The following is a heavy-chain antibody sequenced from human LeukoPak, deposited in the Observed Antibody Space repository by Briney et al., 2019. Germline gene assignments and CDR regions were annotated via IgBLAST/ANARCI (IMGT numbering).Heavy chain of an antibody. CDR2: INPNSGGT. CDR1: GYTFTGYY. V-gene: IGHV1-2*02. D-gene: IGHD5-12*01. J-gene: IGHJ4*02. CDR3: ASAPPTDIVALDY. Sequence: ASVKVSCKASGYTFTGYYMHWVRQAPGQGLEWMGWINPNSGGTNYAQKFQGRVTMTGDTSISTAYMELSRLRSDDTAVYYCASAPPTDIVALDYWGQGTLVTVSS.